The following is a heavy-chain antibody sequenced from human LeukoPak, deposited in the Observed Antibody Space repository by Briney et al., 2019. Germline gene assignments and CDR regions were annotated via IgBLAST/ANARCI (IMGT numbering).Heavy chain of an antibody. CDR2: ISGSAGST. CDR3: REDWGGDVEYYFHY. Sequence: PGGSLRLSCAASGFTFSSYAMSWVRQAPGKGLEWVSAISGSAGSTYYADSVMDRLTNSIDNAKKTLYLQMNSLRAEGMALYYCREDWGGDVEYYFHYWGQGTLVTVSS. V-gene: IGHV3-23*01. CDR1: GFTFSSYA. D-gene: IGHD2-21*01. J-gene: IGHJ4*02.